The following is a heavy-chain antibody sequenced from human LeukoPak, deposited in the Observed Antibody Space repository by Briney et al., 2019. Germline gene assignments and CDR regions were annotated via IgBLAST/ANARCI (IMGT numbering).Heavy chain of an antibody. V-gene: IGHV3-48*01. D-gene: IGHD2-2*01. Sequence: PGGSLRLSCAASGFTFSSYSMNLVRQSPGKGLEWVSYISSSSSTIYYADSVKGRFTISRDNAKNSLYLRMNSLRAEDTAVYYCARDHRGTMPTPYYYMDVWGKGTTVTVSS. CDR1: GFTFSSYS. CDR3: ARDHRGTMPTPYYYMDV. J-gene: IGHJ6*03. CDR2: ISSSSSTI.